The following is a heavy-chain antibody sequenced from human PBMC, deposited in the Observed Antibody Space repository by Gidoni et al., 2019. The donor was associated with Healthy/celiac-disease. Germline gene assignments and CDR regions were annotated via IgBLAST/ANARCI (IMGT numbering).Heavy chain of an antibody. CDR2: IRSKANSYAT. Sequence: EVQLVESGGGLVQPGGSLKLSCAASGFTFSGSAMHWVRQASGKGLEWVGRIRSKANSYATAYAASVKGRFTISRDDSKNTAYLQMNSLKTEDTAVYYCTMLGGDLPGRAYYYYGMDVWGQGTTVTVSS. D-gene: IGHD2-21*02. J-gene: IGHJ6*02. CDR1: GFTFSGSA. CDR3: TMLGGDLPGRAYYYYGMDV. V-gene: IGHV3-73*02.